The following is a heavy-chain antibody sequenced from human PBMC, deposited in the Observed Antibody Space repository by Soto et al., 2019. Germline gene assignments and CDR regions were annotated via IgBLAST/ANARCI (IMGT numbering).Heavy chain of an antibody. CDR1: GGSISSYY. D-gene: IGHD2-15*01. CDR3: ARHLPAGYRHGMEV. CDR2: IYYSGST. J-gene: IGHJ6*04. V-gene: IGHV4-59*08. Sequence: QVQLQESGPGLVKPSETLSLTCTVSGGSISSYYWSWIRQPPGKGLEWIGYIYYSGSTNYNPSLKSRVTMSVDTSKNQFSLKLSSVTAADTAVYYCARHLPAGYRHGMEVWGKGTTVTVSS.